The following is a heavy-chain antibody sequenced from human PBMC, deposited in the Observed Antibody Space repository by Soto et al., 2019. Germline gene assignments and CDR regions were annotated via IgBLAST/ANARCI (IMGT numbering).Heavy chain of an antibody. V-gene: IGHV3-53*01. Sequence: GSLRLSCAASGFTVSSNYMSWVRQAPGKGLEWVSVIYSGGSTYYADSVKGRFTISRDNSKNTLYLQMNSLRAEDTAVYYCARDRRAAAAPRAGAFDIWGQGTMVTVSS. CDR1: GFTVSSNY. CDR3: ARDRRAAAAPRAGAFDI. D-gene: IGHD6-13*01. CDR2: IYSGGST. J-gene: IGHJ3*02.